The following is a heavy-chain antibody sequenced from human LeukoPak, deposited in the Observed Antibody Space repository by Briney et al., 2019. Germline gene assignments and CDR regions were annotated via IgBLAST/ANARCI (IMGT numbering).Heavy chain of an antibody. CDR1: GFTVSSNY. CDR2: IKSKTDGGTT. CDR3: TTDVYEQPPTRGIYFDY. V-gene: IGHV3-15*01. D-gene: IGHD2/OR15-2a*01. Sequence: PGGSLSLSCAASGFTVSSNYMSWVRQAPGKGLEWVGRIKSKTDGGTTDYAAPVKGGFTISRDDSKNTLYLQMNSLKTEDTAVYYCTTDVYEQPPTRGIYFDYWGQGTLVTVSS. J-gene: IGHJ4*02.